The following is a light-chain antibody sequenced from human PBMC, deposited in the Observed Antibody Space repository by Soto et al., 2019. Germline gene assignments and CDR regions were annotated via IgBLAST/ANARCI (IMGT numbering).Light chain of an antibody. CDR3: SSYTSSSTLGYV. CDR1: SSDVGGYNY. V-gene: IGLV2-14*01. Sequence: QSVLTQPASVSGSPGQSITISCTGTSSDVGGYNYVSWYQQHPGKAPKLMIYDVSNRPSRVSNRFSGSKSGNTASLTISGLQAEDEADYYCSSYTSSSTLGYVFGTGTKSPS. J-gene: IGLJ1*01. CDR2: DVS.